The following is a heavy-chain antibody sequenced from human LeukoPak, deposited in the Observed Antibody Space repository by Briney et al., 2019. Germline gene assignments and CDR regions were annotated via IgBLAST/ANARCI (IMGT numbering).Heavy chain of an antibody. Sequence: PSETLSLTCTVSGGSISSYYWSWIRQPPGKGLEWIGYIYYSGSTNYNPSLKSRVTISVDTSKNQFSLKLSSVTAADTAVYYCAREGDIVVVPAARASNWFDPWGQGTLVTVSS. J-gene: IGHJ5*02. V-gene: IGHV4-59*12. CDR1: GGSISSYY. D-gene: IGHD2-2*01. CDR2: IYYSGST. CDR3: AREGDIVVVPAARASNWFDP.